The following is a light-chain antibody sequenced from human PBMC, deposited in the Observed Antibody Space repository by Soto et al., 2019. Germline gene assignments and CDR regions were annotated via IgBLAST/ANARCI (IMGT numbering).Light chain of an antibody. Sequence: QSVLTQPASVSGSPGQSITISCIGTNSDVGSYNFVSWYQQHPGKAPKLLIYEVTNRPSGISNRFSGSKSGYTASLTISGLQAEDESDYYCSSYTPGSTWVFAGGTKLTAL. CDR2: EVT. J-gene: IGLJ3*02. CDR3: SSYTPGSTWV. V-gene: IGLV2-14*01. CDR1: NSDVGSYNF.